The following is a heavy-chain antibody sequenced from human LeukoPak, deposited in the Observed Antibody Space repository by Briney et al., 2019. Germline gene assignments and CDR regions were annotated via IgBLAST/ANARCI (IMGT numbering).Heavy chain of an antibody. CDR2: IYSSGST. D-gene: IGHD3-3*01. J-gene: IGHJ4*02. CDR3: ARVLTIFGVDMYYFDY. V-gene: IGHV4-59*11. Sequence: SETLSLTCSVSGGSISGHYWTWIRQPPGKGLEWIGYIYSSGSTNYNSSLKSRVTISEDRSKNQFSLRVRSVTAADTAVYYCARVLTIFGVDMYYFDYWGQGNLVTVSS. CDR1: GGSISGHY.